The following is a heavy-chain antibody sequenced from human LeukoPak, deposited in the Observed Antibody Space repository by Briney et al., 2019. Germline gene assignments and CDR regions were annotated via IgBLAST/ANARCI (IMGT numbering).Heavy chain of an antibody. CDR3: ARQGGGGWFDY. D-gene: IGHD2-15*01. Sequence: PSETLSLTCAVYGGSFSGYYWSWIRQPPGKGLEWIGEINHSGSTNYNPSLKSRVTISVDTSKNQFSLKLSSVTAADTAVCYCARQGGGGWFDYWGQGTLVTVSS. CDR2: INHSGST. J-gene: IGHJ4*02. V-gene: IGHV4-34*01. CDR1: GGSFSGYY.